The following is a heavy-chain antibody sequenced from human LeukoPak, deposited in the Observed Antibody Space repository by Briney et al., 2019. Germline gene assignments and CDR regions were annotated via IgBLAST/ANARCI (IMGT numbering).Heavy chain of an antibody. CDR1: GFTFSSYS. V-gene: IGHV3-48*02. CDR3: ARERSPDYYDSSGYYGDFDY. D-gene: IGHD3-22*01. CDR2: ISSSSSTI. J-gene: IGHJ4*02. Sequence: GGSLRLSCAASGFTFSSYSMNWVRQAPGKGLEWVSYISSSSSTIYYADSVKGRFTISRDNAKNSLYLQMNSLRDEDTAVYYCARERSPDYYDSSGYYGDFDYWGQGTLVTVSS.